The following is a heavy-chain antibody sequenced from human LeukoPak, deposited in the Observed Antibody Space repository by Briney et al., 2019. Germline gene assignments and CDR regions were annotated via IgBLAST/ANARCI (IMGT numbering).Heavy chain of an antibody. Sequence: SETLSLTCTVSGGSINNYYWSWIRQSPGKGLEWIGYIYYSGTTSYNPSLKSRVTISLDTSKNQFSLKLSSVTAADTAVYYCARGANWGSPDYWGQGTLVTVSS. CDR1: GGSINNYY. J-gene: IGHJ4*02. V-gene: IGHV4-59*01. D-gene: IGHD7-27*01. CDR2: IYYSGTT. CDR3: ARGANWGSPDY.